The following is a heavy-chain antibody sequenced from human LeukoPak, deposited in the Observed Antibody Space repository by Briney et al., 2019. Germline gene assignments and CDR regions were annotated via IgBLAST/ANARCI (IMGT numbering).Heavy chain of an antibody. CDR3: AREPSGSGGYDY. Sequence: ASVRVSCKASGFTFSGYYMHWVRQAPGQGLEWMAWISPNSGGTNYVQKFQGRVTVTRDTSISTDYMEISGLTSDDTALYYCAREPSGSGGYDYWGQGTLVTVSS. CDR2: ISPNSGGT. J-gene: IGHJ4*02. D-gene: IGHD3-10*01. V-gene: IGHV1-2*02. CDR1: GFTFSGYY.